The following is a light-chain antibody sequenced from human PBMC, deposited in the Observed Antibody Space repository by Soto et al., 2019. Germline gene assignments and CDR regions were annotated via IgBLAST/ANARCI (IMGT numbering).Light chain of an antibody. CDR1: SSNIGAGYD. J-gene: IGLJ2*01. CDR3: QSYDSSLSGHVV. Sequence: QSVLTQPPSVSGDPGQRVTISCTGSSSNIGAGYDVHWYQQLPGTAPKLLIYGNNNRPSGVPDRFSGSKSGTSASLAITGLQAEDESDYYCQSYDSSLSGHVVFGGGTKLTVL. CDR2: GNN. V-gene: IGLV1-40*01.